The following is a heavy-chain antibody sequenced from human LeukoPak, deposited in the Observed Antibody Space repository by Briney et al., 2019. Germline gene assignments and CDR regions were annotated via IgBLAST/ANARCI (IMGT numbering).Heavy chain of an antibody. Sequence: PGGSLRLSCAASGFTFSSYCMSWVRQAPGKGLEWVANIKQDGSEKYYVDSVKGRFTISRDNAKNSLYLQMNSLRAEDTAVYYCAREFPFSSGIGAFDYWGQGTLVTVSS. CDR3: AREFPFSSGIGAFDY. J-gene: IGHJ4*02. CDR1: GFTFSSYC. V-gene: IGHV3-7*01. D-gene: IGHD6-19*01. CDR2: IKQDGSEK.